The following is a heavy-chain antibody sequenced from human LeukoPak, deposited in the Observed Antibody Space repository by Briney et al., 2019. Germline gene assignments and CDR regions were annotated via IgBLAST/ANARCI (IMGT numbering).Heavy chain of an antibody. CDR2: INHSGST. V-gene: IGHV4-34*01. CDR3: ARGHSSNF. J-gene: IGHJ4*02. D-gene: IGHD6-13*01. Sequence: PSETLSLTCAVYGGSFSGYYWSWICQPPGKGLEWIGEINHSGSTNYNPSLKSRVTTSVDTSKNQFSLKLSSVTAADTAVYYCARGHSSNFWGQGTLVTVSS. CDR1: GGSFSGYY.